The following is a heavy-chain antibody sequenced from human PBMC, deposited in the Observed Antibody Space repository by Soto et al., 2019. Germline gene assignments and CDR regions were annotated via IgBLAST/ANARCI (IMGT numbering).Heavy chain of an antibody. J-gene: IGHJ5*02. Sequence: QVQLVESGGGEVQPGRSLRLSCAASGFTFSSYGMHWVRQAPGKGLEWVAVISYDGSNKYYADSVKGRFTISRDNSKNTLYLQMNRLRAEDTAVYYCAKDGSSGWYGWFDPWGQGTLVTVSS. CDR1: GFTFSSYG. D-gene: IGHD6-19*01. CDR3: AKDGSSGWYGWFDP. CDR2: ISYDGSNK. V-gene: IGHV3-30*18.